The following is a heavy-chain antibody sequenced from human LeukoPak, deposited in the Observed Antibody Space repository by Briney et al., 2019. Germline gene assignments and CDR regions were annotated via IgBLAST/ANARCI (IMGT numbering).Heavy chain of an antibody. V-gene: IGHV3-30-3*01. CDR3: ARATDGDYGPRYCYYGMDV. J-gene: IGHJ6*02. CDR1: GFTFSSYA. Sequence: GGSLRLSCAASGFTFSSYAMHWVRQAPGKGLEWVAVISYDGSNKYYADSVKGRFTISRDNSKNTLYLQMNSLRAEDTAVYYCARATDGDYGPRYCYYGMDVWGQGTTVTVSS. CDR2: ISYDGSNK. D-gene: IGHD4-17*01.